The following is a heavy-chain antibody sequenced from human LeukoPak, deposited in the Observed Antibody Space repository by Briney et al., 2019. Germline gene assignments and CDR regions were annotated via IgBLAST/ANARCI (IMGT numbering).Heavy chain of an antibody. D-gene: IGHD3-22*01. CDR3: ARLPGVYYDSSGYIGSAFDI. V-gene: IGHV4-59*08. CDR2: IYYSGST. J-gene: IGHJ3*02. CDR1: GGSISSYY. Sequence: SETLSLTCTVSGGSISSYYWSWIRQPPGKGLEWIWYIYYSGSTNYNPSLKSRVTISVDTSKNQFSLKLSSVTAADTAVYYCARLPGVYYDSSGYIGSAFDIWGQGTMVTVSS.